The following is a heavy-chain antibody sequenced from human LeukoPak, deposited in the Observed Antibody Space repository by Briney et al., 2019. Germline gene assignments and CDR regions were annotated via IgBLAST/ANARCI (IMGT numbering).Heavy chain of an antibody. Sequence: SETLSLTCAVYGGSFSGYYWSWIRQPPGKGLEWIGEINHSGSTNYNPSLKSRVTISVDTSKNQFSLKLSSVTAADTAVYYCARRRGYSGYDGRGRNNWFDPWGQGTLVTVSS. CDR1: GGSFSGYY. V-gene: IGHV4-34*01. CDR3: ARRRGYSGYDGRGRNNWFDP. J-gene: IGHJ5*02. D-gene: IGHD5-12*01. CDR2: INHSGST.